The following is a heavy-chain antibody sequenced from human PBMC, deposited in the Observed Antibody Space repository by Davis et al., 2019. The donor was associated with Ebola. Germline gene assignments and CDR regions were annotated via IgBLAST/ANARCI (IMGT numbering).Heavy chain of an antibody. Sequence: GGSLRLSCAASGFTFSSYSMNWVRQAPGKGLEWVSSISSSSSYIYYADTVKGRFTISRDHAKNSLYLQMNSLRAEDTAVYYCTRDFPLHYDFWSGYFAYYYYGMDVWGQGTTVTVSS. J-gene: IGHJ6*02. CDR1: GFTFSSYS. CDR3: TRDFPLHYDFWSGYFAYYYYGMDV. D-gene: IGHD3-3*01. CDR2: ISSSSSYI. V-gene: IGHV3-21*01.